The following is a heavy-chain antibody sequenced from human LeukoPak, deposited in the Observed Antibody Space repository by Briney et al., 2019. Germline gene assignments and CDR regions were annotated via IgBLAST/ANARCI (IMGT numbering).Heavy chain of an antibody. CDR3: ARGPAIFYYLDY. CDR2: VFHSGNT. J-gene: IGHJ4*02. V-gene: IGHV4-4*02. D-gene: IGHD3-3*02. Sequence: SETLSLTCAVSGDSISSHNWWSWVRQTPGKGLEWIGEVFHSGNTNYNPSLESRVTISVDKSKNHLSLKLNSVTAADTAVYFCARGPAIFYYLDYWGQGALVIVSS. CDR1: GDSISSHNW.